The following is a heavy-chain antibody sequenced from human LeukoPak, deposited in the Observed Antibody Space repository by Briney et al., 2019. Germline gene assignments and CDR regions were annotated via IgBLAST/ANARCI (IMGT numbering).Heavy chain of an antibody. CDR3: ARAYYYNSGSYDY. D-gene: IGHD3-10*01. CDR2: IYYSGSA. V-gene: IGHV4-39*07. Sequence: SETLSLTCTVSGGSISSSNYYWGWIRQPPGKGLEWIGTIYYSGSAYYNPSLKSRVTISVDTSKNQFSLKLSSVTAADTAVYYCARAYYYNSGSYDYWGQGTLVTVSS. CDR1: GGSISSSNYY. J-gene: IGHJ4*02.